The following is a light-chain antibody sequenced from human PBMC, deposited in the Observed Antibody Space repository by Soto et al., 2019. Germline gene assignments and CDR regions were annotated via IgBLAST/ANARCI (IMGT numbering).Light chain of an antibody. CDR3: QQTSSTPIT. Sequence: DIQMTQSPSSLSASVGDRVTITCRASQNIDNYLNWYQQMPGKAPKLLIYAASSLQSGVPSRFSGSSSGTDFTLTISSLQLEDFASYFCQQTSSTPITFGQGTRLDIK. CDR1: QNIDNY. J-gene: IGKJ5*01. V-gene: IGKV1-39*01. CDR2: AAS.